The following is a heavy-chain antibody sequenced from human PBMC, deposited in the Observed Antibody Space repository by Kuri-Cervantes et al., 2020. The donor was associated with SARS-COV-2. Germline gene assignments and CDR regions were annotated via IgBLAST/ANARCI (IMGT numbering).Heavy chain of an antibody. J-gene: IGHJ4*02. CDR3: ARSKVGATTSYFDY. D-gene: IGHD1-26*01. CDR2: IKQDGSEK. Sequence: GGSLRLSCAASGFTFSSYWMSWVRQAPGKGLEWVANIKQDGSEKYYVDFVKGRFTISRDNAKNSLYLQMNSLRAEDTAVYYCARSKVGATTSYFDYWGQGTLVTVSS. CDR1: GFTFSSYW. V-gene: IGHV3-7*05.